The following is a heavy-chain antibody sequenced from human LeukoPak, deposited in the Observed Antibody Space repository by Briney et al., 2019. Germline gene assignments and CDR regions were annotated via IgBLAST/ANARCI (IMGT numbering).Heavy chain of an antibody. CDR1: GFTFRTYG. J-gene: IGHJ4*02. CDR2: IYRDGSTT. CDR3: ARGGVGATAIDY. Sequence: GGSLRLSCAASGFTFRTYGMHWVRQAPGKGLVWVSGIYRDGSTTTYADSVKGRFTISRDNAKNTLYLQMNSLRAEDTALYYCARGGVGATAIDYWGQGTLVTVSS. V-gene: IGHV3-74*01. D-gene: IGHD1-26*01.